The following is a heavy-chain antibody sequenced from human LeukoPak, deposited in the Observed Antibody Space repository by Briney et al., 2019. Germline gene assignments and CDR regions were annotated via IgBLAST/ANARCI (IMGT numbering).Heavy chain of an antibody. V-gene: IGHV1-2*06. CDR1: GYTFTSYG. Sequence: ASVKVSCKASGYTFTSYGISWVRQAPGQGLEWMGRISPDTGGTNYAQKFQGRVTMTRDTSISTAYMELSRLRSDDTAVYYCARAWGSSWFDPWGQGTLVTVSS. CDR2: ISPDTGGT. CDR3: ARAWGSSWFDP. J-gene: IGHJ5*02. D-gene: IGHD6-6*01.